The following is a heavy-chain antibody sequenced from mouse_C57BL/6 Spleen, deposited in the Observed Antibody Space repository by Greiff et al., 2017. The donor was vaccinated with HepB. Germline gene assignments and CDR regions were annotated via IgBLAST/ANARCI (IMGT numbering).Heavy chain of an antibody. CDR1: GYSFTGYY. D-gene: IGHD3-3*01. J-gene: IGHJ2*01. CDR2: INPSTGGT. Sequence: VQLQQSGPELVKPGASVKISCKASGYSFTGYYMNWVKQSPEKSLEWIGEINPSTGGTTYNQKFKAKATLTVDKSSSTAYMQLKSLTSEDSAVYYCARWAGTGKDYFDYWGQGTTLTVSS. V-gene: IGHV1-42*01. CDR3: ARWAGTGKDYFDY.